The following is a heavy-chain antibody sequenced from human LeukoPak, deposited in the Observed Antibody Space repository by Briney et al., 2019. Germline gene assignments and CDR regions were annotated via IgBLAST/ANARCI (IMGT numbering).Heavy chain of an antibody. J-gene: IGHJ6*03. CDR2: ISAYNGNT. D-gene: IGHD2-2*01. CDR3: ASTYCSSISCDYMDV. V-gene: IGHV1-18*01. CDR1: GYTFTSYG. Sequence: ASVKVSCKASGYTFTSYGISWVRQAPGQGLEWMGWISAYNGNTNYAQKLQGRVTMTTDTSTSTAYMELRSLRSDDTAVYYCASTYCSSISCDYMDVWGKGTTVTVSS.